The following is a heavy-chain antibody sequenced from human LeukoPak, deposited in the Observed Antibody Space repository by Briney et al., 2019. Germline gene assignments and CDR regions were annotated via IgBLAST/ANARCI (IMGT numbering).Heavy chain of an antibody. Sequence: SETLSLTCTVSGGSISSYYWSWIRQPAGKGWEWIGRIYTVGSTNYNPSLKSRVTISVDTSKNQFSLKLSSVTAADTAVYYCARRARITMVRGALWGKLKGYFDYWGQGTLVTVSS. CDR3: ARRARITMVRGALWGKLKGYFDY. D-gene: IGHD3-10*01. V-gene: IGHV4-4*07. CDR1: GGSISSYY. J-gene: IGHJ4*02. CDR2: IYTVGST.